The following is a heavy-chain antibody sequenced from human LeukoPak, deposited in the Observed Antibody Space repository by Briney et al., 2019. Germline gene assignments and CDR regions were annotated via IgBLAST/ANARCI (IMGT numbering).Heavy chain of an antibody. CDR2: IYHSGST. CDR1: GYSISSGYY. Sequence: PSETLSLTCAVSGYSISSGYYWGWIRQPPGKGLEWIWSIYHSGSTYYNPSLKSRVTISVDTSKNQFSLKLSSVTAADTAVYYCASAMRPRYYDFWSGFSSDAFDIWGQGTMVTVSS. V-gene: IGHV4-38-2*01. J-gene: IGHJ3*02. CDR3: ASAMRPRYYDFWSGFSSDAFDI. D-gene: IGHD3-3*01.